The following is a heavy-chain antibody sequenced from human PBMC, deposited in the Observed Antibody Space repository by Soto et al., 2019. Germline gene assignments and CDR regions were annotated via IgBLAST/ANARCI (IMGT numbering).Heavy chain of an antibody. CDR3: ACRLALNPETDAFDF. V-gene: IGHV1-2*02. CDR1: GYTFTGYY. J-gene: IGHJ3*01. CDR2: INPNSGGT. Sequence: SVKASCKASGYTFTGYYMHWVRQAPGQGLEWVGWINPNSGGTNYAQKFQGRVTMTRDTSISTAYIKLSRLRSDDTAVHYCACRLALNPETDAFDFWGKGTIVTVS.